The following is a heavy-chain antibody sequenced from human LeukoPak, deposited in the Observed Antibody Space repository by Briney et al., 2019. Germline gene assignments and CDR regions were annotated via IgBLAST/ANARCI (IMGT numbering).Heavy chain of an antibody. Sequence: GESLKISCKGSGYSFTTYWIAWGRQMPGKGLEWMGIIYPGDSDTTYSPSFQGQVTISAEKSISTAYLQWSSLKASDTAMYYCARRFSDSSGSYSYFDYWGQGTLVTVSS. D-gene: IGHD3-22*01. CDR1: GYSFTTYW. CDR2: IYPGDSDT. V-gene: IGHV5-51*01. CDR3: ARRFSDSSGSYSYFDY. J-gene: IGHJ4*02.